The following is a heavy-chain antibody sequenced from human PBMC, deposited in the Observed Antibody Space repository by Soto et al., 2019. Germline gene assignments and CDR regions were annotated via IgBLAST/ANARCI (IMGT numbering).Heavy chain of an antibody. CDR3: AKDHRRIAVAAPLGP. J-gene: IGHJ5*02. CDR2: ISYDGSNK. CDR1: GFTFSSYG. D-gene: IGHD6-19*01. V-gene: IGHV3-30*18. Sequence: QVQLVESGGGVVQPGRSLRLSCAASGFTFSSYGMHWVRQAPVKGLEWVAVISYDGSNKYYADSVKGRFTISRDNSKNTLYLQMNSLRAEDTAVYYCAKDHRRIAVAAPLGPWGQGTLVTVSS.